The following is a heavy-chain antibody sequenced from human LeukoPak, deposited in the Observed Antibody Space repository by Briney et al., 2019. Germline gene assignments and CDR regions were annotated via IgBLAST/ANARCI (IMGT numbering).Heavy chain of an antibody. CDR1: GGSISSYY. V-gene: IGHV4-4*07. J-gene: IGHJ2*01. CDR3: ARVSSSWYQDWYFDL. CDR2: THTSGST. D-gene: IGHD6-13*01. Sequence: SETLSLTCTVSGGSISSYYWTWIRQPAGKGLEWIGRTHTSGSTNYNPSLKSRVTMSVDMSKNQFSLKLSSMIAADTAVYYCARVSSSWYQDWYFDLWGRGTLVTVPS.